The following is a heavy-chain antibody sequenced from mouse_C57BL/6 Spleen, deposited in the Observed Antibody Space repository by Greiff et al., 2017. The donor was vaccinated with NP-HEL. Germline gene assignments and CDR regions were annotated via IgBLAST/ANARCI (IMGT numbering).Heavy chain of an antibody. V-gene: IGHV5-17*01. CDR3: ARRSTVPYFDY. D-gene: IGHD1-1*01. J-gene: IGHJ2*01. Sequence: EVKVVESGGGLVKPGGSLKLSCAASGFTFSDYGMHWVRQAPEKGLEWVAYISSGSSTIYYADTVKGRFTISSDNAKNTLFLQMTSLRSEDTARYYCARRSTVPYFDYWGQGTTLTVAS. CDR2: ISSGSSTI. CDR1: GFTFSDYG.